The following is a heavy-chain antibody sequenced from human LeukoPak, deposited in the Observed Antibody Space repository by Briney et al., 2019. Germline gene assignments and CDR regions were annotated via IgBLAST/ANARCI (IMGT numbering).Heavy chain of an antibody. J-gene: IGHJ4*02. Sequence: GESLRLSCAASGFTLSSNSMNWVRQAPGKGLEWVSYISSSSSTIYYADSVKGRFTISRDNAKNSLYLQMNSLRAEDTAVYYCARDRAEYGSSSFGFDFWGQGTLVTVSS. CDR2: ISSSSSTI. D-gene: IGHD6-6*01. CDR1: GFTLSSNS. V-gene: IGHV3-48*01. CDR3: ARDRAEYGSSSFGFDF.